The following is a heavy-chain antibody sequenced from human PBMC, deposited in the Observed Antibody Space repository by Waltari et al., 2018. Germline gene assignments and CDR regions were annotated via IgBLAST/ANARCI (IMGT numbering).Heavy chain of an antibody. Sequence: QVQLVQSGAEVKKPGASVKVSCKVSGYTLTELSMHWVRQAPGKGLEWMGGFDPEDGETIYAQKFQGRVTRTEDTSTDTAYMELSSLRSEDTAVYYCASTAGVHAFDIWGQGTMVTVSS. V-gene: IGHV1-24*01. CDR2: FDPEDGET. D-gene: IGHD1-26*01. CDR3: ASTAGVHAFDI. J-gene: IGHJ3*02. CDR1: GYTLTELS.